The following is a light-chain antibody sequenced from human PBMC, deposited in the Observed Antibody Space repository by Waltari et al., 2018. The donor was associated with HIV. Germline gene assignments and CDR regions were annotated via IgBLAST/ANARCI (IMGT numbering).Light chain of an antibody. V-gene: IGKV3-15*01. CDR1: QSVSSN. CDR3: QQYNNWPPKYT. J-gene: IGKJ2*01. Sequence: EIVMTQSPANLSVSPGERATLYCRARQSVSSNLAWYQQKPGQAPRLLIYGASTRATGIPARFSGSGSGTEFTLTISSLQSEDFAVYYCQQYNNWPPKYTFGQGTKLEIK. CDR2: GAS.